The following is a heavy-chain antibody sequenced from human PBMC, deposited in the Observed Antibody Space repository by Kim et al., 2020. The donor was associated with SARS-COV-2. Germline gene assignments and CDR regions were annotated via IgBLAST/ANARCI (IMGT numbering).Heavy chain of an antibody. D-gene: IGHD2-2*01. CDR3: ANSYCSSTSCHSDAFDI. V-gene: IGHV3-30*02. Sequence: VKGRFTISRDNSKNTLYLQMNSLRAEDTAVYYCANSYCSSTSCHSDAFDIWGQGTMVTVSS. J-gene: IGHJ3*02.